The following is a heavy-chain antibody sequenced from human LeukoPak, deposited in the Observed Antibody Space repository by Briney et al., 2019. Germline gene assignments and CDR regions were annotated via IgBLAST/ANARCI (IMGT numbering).Heavy chain of an antibody. D-gene: IGHD6-6*01. V-gene: IGHV3-53*01. CDR2: IYSGGST. CDR3: ASNLIAAPDYYYYYYMDV. J-gene: IGHJ6*03. Sequence: PGGSLRLSCAASGLTVSSNYMSWVRQAPGKGLEWVSVIYSGGSTYYADSVKGRFTISRDNSKNTLYLQMNSLRAEDTAVYYCASNLIAAPDYYYYYYMDVWGKGTTVTVSS. CDR1: GLTVSSNY.